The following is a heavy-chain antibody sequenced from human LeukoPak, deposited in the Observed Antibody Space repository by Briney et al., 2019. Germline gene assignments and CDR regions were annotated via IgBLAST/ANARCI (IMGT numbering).Heavy chain of an antibody. CDR2: IRYDGSNK. Sequence: GRSLRLSCAASGFTFSSYGMHWVRQAPGKELEWVAVIRYDGSNKYYADSVKGRFTISRDNSKNTLYLQMNSLRAEDTAVYYCAKDRTPGWYFDYWGQGTLVTVSS. CDR3: AKDRTPGWYFDY. CDR1: GFTFSSYG. V-gene: IGHV3-33*06. J-gene: IGHJ4*02. D-gene: IGHD3-9*01.